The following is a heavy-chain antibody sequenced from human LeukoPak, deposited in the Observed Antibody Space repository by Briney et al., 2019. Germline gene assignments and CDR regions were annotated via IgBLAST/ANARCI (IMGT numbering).Heavy chain of an antibody. D-gene: IGHD3-10*01. CDR1: GYSISSGYY. V-gene: IGHV4-38-2*02. Sequence: PSETLSLTCTVSGYSISSGYYWGWIRPPPGKGLEWIGTIYHSGNTYYNPSLTSRVIILVDTSKNEFSLKLSSVTAADTAIYYCARGGYYGSGNDFRFDPWGQGTLVTVSS. CDR2: IYHSGNT. CDR3: ARGGYYGSGNDFRFDP. J-gene: IGHJ5*02.